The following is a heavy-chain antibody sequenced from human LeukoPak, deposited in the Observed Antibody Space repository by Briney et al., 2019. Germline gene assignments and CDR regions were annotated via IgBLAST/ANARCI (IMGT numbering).Heavy chain of an antibody. Sequence: ASVKVFCKASGYTFTSYGISWVRQAPGQGLEWMGWISAYNGNTNYAQKLQGRVTMTTDTSTSTAYMELRSLRSDDTAVYYCARDHWSDVVVITEIFDYWGQGTLVTVSP. CDR1: GYTFTSYG. CDR3: ARDHWSDVVVITEIFDY. J-gene: IGHJ4*02. V-gene: IGHV1-18*01. CDR2: ISAYNGNT. D-gene: IGHD3-22*01.